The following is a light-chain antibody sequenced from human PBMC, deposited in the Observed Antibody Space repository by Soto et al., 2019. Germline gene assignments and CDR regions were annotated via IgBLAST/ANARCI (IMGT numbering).Light chain of an antibody. Sequence: EIVLTQSPGTLSLSAGERATLSCRASQTISSNYLAWYQQKPXXAPRLLIFGASYRATGIPDRFRGXXXXXXXXXXISRLEPEDFAVYYCQQYGRSPPEFTFGPGTKVDIK. CDR1: QTISSNY. V-gene: IGKV3-20*01. J-gene: IGKJ3*01. CDR2: GAS. CDR3: QQYGRSPPEFT.